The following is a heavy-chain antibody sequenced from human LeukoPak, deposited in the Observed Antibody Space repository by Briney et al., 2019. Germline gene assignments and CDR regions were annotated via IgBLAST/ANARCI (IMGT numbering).Heavy chain of an antibody. CDR3: ARAPYYDSSGYYYWLDI. Sequence: SETLSLTCTVSGGSMSSYYWSWIRQPPGKGLEWIGYIYSSGDTNYNPSLKSRVTISVDTSKNQFSLRLSSVTPADTAVYYCARAPYYDSSGYYYWLDIWGQGTMVTVSS. CDR1: GGSMSSYY. J-gene: IGHJ3*02. D-gene: IGHD3-22*01. V-gene: IGHV4-59*01. CDR2: IYSSGDT.